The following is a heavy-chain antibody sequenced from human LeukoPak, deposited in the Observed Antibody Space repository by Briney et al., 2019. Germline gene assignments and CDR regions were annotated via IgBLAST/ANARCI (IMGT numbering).Heavy chain of an antibody. CDR2: ISGSGGST. CDR1: RFTFSSYA. D-gene: IGHD3-10*01. CDR3: AKTMVRGVIITSHYYGMDV. V-gene: IGHV3-23*01. J-gene: IGHJ6*02. Sequence: PGGSLRLSCAASRFTFSSYAMSWVRQAPGKGLEWVSAISGSGGSTYYADSVKGRFTISRDNSKNTLYLQMNSLRAEDTAVYYCAKTMVRGVIITSHYYGMDVWGQGTTVTVSS.